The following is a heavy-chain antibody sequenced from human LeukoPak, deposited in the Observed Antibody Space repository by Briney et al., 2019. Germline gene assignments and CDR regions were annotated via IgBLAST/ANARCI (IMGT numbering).Heavy chain of an antibody. CDR3: ATSSDAPGNY. CDR2: IKEDGSVK. V-gene: IGHV3-7*01. Sequence: GVLRLSCVASGFTFSNYWMSWVRQAPGKGLEWVANIKEDGSVKYYVGAVKGRFTISRDNAENSLYLQMNSLRAEDTAVYYCATSSDAPGNYWGQGTLVTVSS. CDR1: GFTFSNYW. D-gene: IGHD2-2*01. J-gene: IGHJ4*02.